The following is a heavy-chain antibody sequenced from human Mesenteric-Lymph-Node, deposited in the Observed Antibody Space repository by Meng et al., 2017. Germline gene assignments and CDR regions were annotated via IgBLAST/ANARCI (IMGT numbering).Heavy chain of an antibody. J-gene: IGHJ4*02. CDR3: ARGGSDYGDIFDY. D-gene: IGHD4-17*01. CDR2: LGTAGDT. Sequence: VESGRGLFYPRGPLRHSRAASGLTLSSYDMHGVREATGKCLELVSALGTAGDTYYPGSVKGRFTISREKAKNALYLQRNSLRAGDTAVYYCARGGSDYGDIFDYWGQGTLVTVSS. V-gene: IGHV3-13*01. CDR1: GLTLSSYD.